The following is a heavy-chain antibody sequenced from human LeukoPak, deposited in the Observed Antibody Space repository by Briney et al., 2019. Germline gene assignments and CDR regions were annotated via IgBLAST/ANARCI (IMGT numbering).Heavy chain of an antibody. J-gene: IGHJ4*02. D-gene: IGHD1-1*01. CDR1: GFTFSSYW. Sequence: PGGSLRLSCAASGFTFSSYWMSWVRQAPGKGLEWVANIKQDGSEKYYVDSVKDRFTISRDNAKNSLYLQMSSLRAEDTAVYYCARDKYTGDSYFAYWGQGIVVTVSS. CDR3: ARDKYTGDSYFAY. CDR2: IKQDGSEK. V-gene: IGHV3-7*01.